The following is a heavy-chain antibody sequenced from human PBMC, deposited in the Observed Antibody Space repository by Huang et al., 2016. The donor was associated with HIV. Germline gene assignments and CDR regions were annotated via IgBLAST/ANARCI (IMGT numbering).Heavy chain of an antibody. Sequence: QVQLQESGPGLVKPSETLSLTCTVSGGSVSSGSYYWSWIRQPPGKGLEWIGYIYYSGSNNYNPSLKSRVTISVDTSKNQFSLKLSSVTAADTAVYYWARDTPWGATTGFDYWGQGTLVTVSS. CDR1: GGSVSSGSYY. V-gene: IGHV4-61*01. J-gene: IGHJ4*02. CDR2: IYYSGSN. CDR3: ARDTPWGATTGFDY. D-gene: IGHD1-26*01.